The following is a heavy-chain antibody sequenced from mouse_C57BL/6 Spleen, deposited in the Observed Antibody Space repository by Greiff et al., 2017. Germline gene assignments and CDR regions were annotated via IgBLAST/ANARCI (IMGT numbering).Heavy chain of an antibody. D-gene: IGHD2-4*01. CDR3: DYGASPAWFAY. CDR1: GYTFTSYW. J-gene: IGHJ3*01. Sequence: QVQLQQPGTELVKPGASVKLSCKASGYTFTSYWMHWVKQRPGQGLEWIGNINPSNGGTNYNQKFKSKATLTVDKSSSTAYMQLSSLPSESSAVXYHDYGASPAWFAYWGQGTLVTVSA. V-gene: IGHV1-53*01. CDR2: INPSNGGT.